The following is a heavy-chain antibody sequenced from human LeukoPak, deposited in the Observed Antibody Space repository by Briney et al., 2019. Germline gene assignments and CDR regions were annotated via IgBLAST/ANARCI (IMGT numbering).Heavy chain of an antibody. CDR1: GGSISSYY. J-gene: IGHJ1*01. CDR3: ARSSGSYLNKLAEYFQH. Sequence: SETLSLTCTVSGGSISSYYWSWIRQPPGKGLEWIGYIYYSGSTNYNPSLKSRVTISVDTSKNQFSLKLSSVTAADTAVYYCARSSGSYLNKLAEYFQHWGQGTLVTVSS. D-gene: IGHD1-26*01. V-gene: IGHV4-59*01. CDR2: IYYSGST.